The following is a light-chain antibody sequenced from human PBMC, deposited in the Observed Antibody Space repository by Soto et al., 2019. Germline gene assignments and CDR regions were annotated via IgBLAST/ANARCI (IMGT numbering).Light chain of an antibody. J-gene: IGKJ4*01. CDR3: QQFQSYALT. CDR2: DAS. CDR1: QGISSA. V-gene: IGKV1-13*02. Sequence: AIQLTQSPSSLSASVGDRVTITCRASQGISSALARYQHKPGRAPRLLIYDASSLQSGVSSRFSGSRSGTDFTLTLSGLQHDDFASYYCQQFQSYALTFGGGNKLEIK.